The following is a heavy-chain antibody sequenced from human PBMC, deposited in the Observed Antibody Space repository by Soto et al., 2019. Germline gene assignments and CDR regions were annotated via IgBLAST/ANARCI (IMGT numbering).Heavy chain of an antibody. Sequence: GGSLRLSCAASGFTFDDYAMHWVRQAPGKGLEWVSGISWNGGSIGYADSVKGRFTISRDNAKNSLYLQMNGLRAEDTALYYCAKDITARGIYYYYGMDVWGQGTTVTVSS. CDR1: GFTFDDYA. CDR3: AKDITARGIYYYYGMDV. V-gene: IGHV3-9*01. D-gene: IGHD3-16*01. CDR2: ISWNGGSI. J-gene: IGHJ6*02.